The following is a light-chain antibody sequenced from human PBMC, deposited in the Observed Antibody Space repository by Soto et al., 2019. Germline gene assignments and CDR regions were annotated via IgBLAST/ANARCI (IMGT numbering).Light chain of an antibody. CDR3: QQYTRRPYT. V-gene: IGKV1-33*01. Sequence: DIQMTQSPSSLSASAGDRVTITCQASQGISNELNWYQQIPGKGPKLLIYGASNLQTGIPSRFSGLRSVSSDFTFTISALQPEDVATYYCQQYTRRPYTFGGGTKVEI. J-gene: IGKJ4*01. CDR1: QGISNE. CDR2: GAS.